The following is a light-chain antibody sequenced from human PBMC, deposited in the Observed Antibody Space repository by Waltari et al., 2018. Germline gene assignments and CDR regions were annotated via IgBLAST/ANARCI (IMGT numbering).Light chain of an antibody. Sequence: EIVLTQSPGTLSLSPGERATLSCRASQSVARTLAWYQQKPGQAPRLRIYDTSTRATGIPDRFSGSGFGTDFSLTISRLEPEDFAVYYCQKYGTLPATFGQGTKVEIK. J-gene: IGKJ1*01. CDR2: DTS. CDR1: QSVART. V-gene: IGKV3-20*01. CDR3: QKYGTLPAT.